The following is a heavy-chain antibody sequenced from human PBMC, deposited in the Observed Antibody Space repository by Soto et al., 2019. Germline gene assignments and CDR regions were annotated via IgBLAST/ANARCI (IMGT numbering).Heavy chain of an antibody. CDR2: IYSGGST. D-gene: IGHD3-16*01. Sequence: GGSLILSCSASGFTVSINYMSWVRQAPGKGLEWVSVIYSGGSTYYADSVKGRFTISRDNSKNTLYLQMNSLRAEDTAVYYCARAISQQRFGYYFDYWGQGNLVTVSS. V-gene: IGHV3-53*01. J-gene: IGHJ4*02. CDR3: ARAISQQRFGYYFDY. CDR1: GFTVSINY.